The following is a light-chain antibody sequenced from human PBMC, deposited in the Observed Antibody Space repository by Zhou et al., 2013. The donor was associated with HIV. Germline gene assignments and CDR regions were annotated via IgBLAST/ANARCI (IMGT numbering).Light chain of an antibody. Sequence: DIVMTQTPLSLSVTPGQPASISCKSSQSLLHSDGKTYLYWYLQKPGQSPQLLIYAVSNRFSGVPDRFSGSGSGTDFTLKISRVEAEDVGVYYCMQSIQLPGTFGQGTKVEIK. CDR2: AVS. CDR1: QSLLHSDGKTY. V-gene: IGKV2D-29*02. J-gene: IGKJ1*01. CDR3: MQSIQLPGT.